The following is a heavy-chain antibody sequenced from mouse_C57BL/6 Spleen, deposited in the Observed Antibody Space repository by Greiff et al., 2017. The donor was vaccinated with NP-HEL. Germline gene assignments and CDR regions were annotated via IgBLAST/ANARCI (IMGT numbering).Heavy chain of an antibody. CDR3: ARLHSNFYAMDY. D-gene: IGHD2-5*01. J-gene: IGHJ4*01. CDR2: ISSGGSYT. CDR1: GFTFSSYG. V-gene: IGHV5-6*01. Sequence: EVKLQESGGDLVKPGGSLKLSCAASGFTFSSYGMSWVRQTPDKRLEWVATISSGGSYTYYPDSVKGRFTISRDNAKNTLYLQMSSLKSEDTAMYYCARLHSNFYAMDYWGQGTSVTVSS.